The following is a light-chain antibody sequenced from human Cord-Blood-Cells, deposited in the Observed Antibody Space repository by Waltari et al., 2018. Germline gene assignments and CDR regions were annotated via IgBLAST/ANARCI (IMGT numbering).Light chain of an antibody. V-gene: IGLV1-40*01. J-gene: IGLJ1*01. CDR3: QSYDSSLSGSGV. CDR2: GNS. Sequence: QSVLTQPPSVSGAPGQRVTISCTGSSSNIGAGYDVHWYQQLPGTAPKLLIYGNSNRPSGVPDRFSGSKSGTSASLAITVRQAEDEADYYCQSYDSSLSGSGVFGTGTKVTVL. CDR1: SSNIGAGYD.